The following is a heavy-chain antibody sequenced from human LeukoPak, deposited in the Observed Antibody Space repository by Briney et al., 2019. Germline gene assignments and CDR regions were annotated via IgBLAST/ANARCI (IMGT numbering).Heavy chain of an antibody. CDR1: GFTFSGYS. CDR2: IYSDGST. J-gene: IGHJ4*02. Sequence: GGSLRLSCAASGFTFSGYSMNWVRQAPGKGLEWVSVIYSDGSTYYADSVKGRFIISRDNSKNTLYLQMNSLRAEDTAVYYCAGGGAAAGPFDYWGQGTLVTVSS. D-gene: IGHD6-13*01. CDR3: AGGGAAAGPFDY. V-gene: IGHV3-66*01.